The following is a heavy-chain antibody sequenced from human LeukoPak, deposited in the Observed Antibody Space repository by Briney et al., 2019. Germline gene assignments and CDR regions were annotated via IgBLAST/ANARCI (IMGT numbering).Heavy chain of an antibody. CDR3: ARVDTAMEIALYYFDY. Sequence: PSETLSLTCTVSGGSISTYYWSWIRQPPGKGLEWIGYMYYSGSPNYNPSLKSRVTISVDTSKNQFSLKLSSVTAADTAVYYCARVDTAMEIALYYFDYWGQGTLVTVSS. V-gene: IGHV4-59*08. CDR2: MYYSGSP. CDR1: GGSISTYY. D-gene: IGHD5-18*01. J-gene: IGHJ4*02.